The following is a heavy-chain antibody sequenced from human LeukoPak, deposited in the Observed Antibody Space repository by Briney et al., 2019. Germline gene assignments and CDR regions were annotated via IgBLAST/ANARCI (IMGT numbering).Heavy chain of an antibody. Sequence: GGSLRLSCAASGFTFSDHYMSWIRHSPGRGLEWVSYISNSGRTIYYAHSVKGRFTISRGNAENSLYLQMNSLRAEDTAVYYCARVIATRPHYHYYMDVWGKGTTVTVSS. D-gene: IGHD6-6*01. J-gene: IGHJ6*03. CDR3: ARVIATRPHYHYYMDV. CDR2: ISNSGRTI. CDR1: GFTFSDHY. V-gene: IGHV3-11*04.